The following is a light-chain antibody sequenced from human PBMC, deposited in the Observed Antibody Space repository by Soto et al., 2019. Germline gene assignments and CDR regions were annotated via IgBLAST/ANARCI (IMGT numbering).Light chain of an antibody. J-gene: IGKJ1*01. V-gene: IGKV3-20*01. Sequence: EIVLTQSPGTLSLSPGKRATLSCRASQIVSSRYLSWYQQKPGQAPRLLIYGASSRATGIPGRLRGSGSGTDFTLTISRLEPEDFAVYYCQQYGNSPWTFGQGTKVEIK. CDR2: GAS. CDR1: QIVSSRY. CDR3: QQYGNSPWT.